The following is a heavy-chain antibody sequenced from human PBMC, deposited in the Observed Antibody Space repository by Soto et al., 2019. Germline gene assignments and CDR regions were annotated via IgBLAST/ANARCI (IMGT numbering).Heavy chain of an antibody. J-gene: IGHJ4*02. V-gene: IGHV1-18*01. CDR3: ASDSSGWSKVFAY. CDR2: ISTYTGNT. Sequence: QVQLVQSGAEVKKPGASVKVSCKASGYTFTSYGISWVRQAPGQGLAWMGWISTYTGNTNYPQKLQGRVPMTTDTSTTTACMEPTSLTSWDTGVYSCASDSSGWSKVFAYWGQGTVVTCSS. CDR1: GYTFTSYG. D-gene: IGHD6-19*01.